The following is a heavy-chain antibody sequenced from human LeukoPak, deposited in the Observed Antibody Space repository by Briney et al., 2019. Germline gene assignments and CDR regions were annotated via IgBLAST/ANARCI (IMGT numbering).Heavy chain of an antibody. CDR2: INHSGST. CDR3: ARGGPPESSTVTTYDYFDY. D-gene: IGHD4-17*01. CDR1: GGSFSGYF. J-gene: IGHJ4*02. Sequence: SETLSLTCAVYGGSFSGYFWSWIRQPPGKGLEWIGEINHSGSTNYNPSLKSRVTISVDTSKNQFSLKLSSVTAADTAVYYCARGGPPESSTVTTYDYFDYWGQGTLVTVSS. V-gene: IGHV4-34*01.